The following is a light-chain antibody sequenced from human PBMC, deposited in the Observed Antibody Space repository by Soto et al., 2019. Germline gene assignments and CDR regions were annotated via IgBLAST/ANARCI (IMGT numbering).Light chain of an antibody. CDR3: QQRSNWPLT. CDR2: DAS. J-gene: IGKJ4*01. V-gene: IGKV3-11*01. Sequence: EIVLTQSPATLSLCRGERATLSCRASQSVSSYLAWYQQKPGQAPRLLIYDASNRATGIPARFSGSGSGTDFTLTISSLEPEDFAVYYGQQRSNWPLTFGGGTKVEIK. CDR1: QSVSSY.